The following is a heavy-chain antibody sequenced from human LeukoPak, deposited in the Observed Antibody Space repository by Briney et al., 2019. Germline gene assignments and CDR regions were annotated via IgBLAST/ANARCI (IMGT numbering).Heavy chain of an antibody. Sequence: SGTLSLTCAVSGGSISSSNWWSWVRQPPGKGLEWIGEIYHSGSTNYNPSLKSRVTISVDKSKNQFSLKLSSVTAADTAVYYCARSRGYSGYDFPDAFDIWGQGTMVTVSS. D-gene: IGHD5-12*01. J-gene: IGHJ3*02. CDR1: GGSISSSNW. CDR3: ARSRGYSGYDFPDAFDI. V-gene: IGHV4-4*02. CDR2: IYHSGST.